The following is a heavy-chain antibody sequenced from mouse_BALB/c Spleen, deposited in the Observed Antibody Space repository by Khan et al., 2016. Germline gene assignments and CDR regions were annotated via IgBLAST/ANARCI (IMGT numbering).Heavy chain of an antibody. CDR3: ARGYYEWYFDV. CDR2: IYPGNVNT. V-gene: IGHV1S56*01. CDR1: GYTFTTFY. Sequence: QVQLQQSGPELVKPGTSVGISCKASGYTFTTFYIHWLKQRPGQGLEWIGWIYPGNVNTKYNEKFKDKATLTADKSSSTAYMQFSSLTSDDSAVYFCARGYYEWYFDVWGAGTTVTVSS. D-gene: IGHD2-4*01. J-gene: IGHJ1*01.